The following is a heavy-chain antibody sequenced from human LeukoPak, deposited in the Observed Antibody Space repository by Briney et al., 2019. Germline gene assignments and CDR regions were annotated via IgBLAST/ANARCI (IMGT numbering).Heavy chain of an antibody. Sequence: GRSLRLSCAASGFTFDDYAMHWVRQAPGKGLEWVSGINWNGGSTGYADSVKGRFTISRDNAKNSLYLQMNSLRAEDTALYYCARDEESGNFFSSGFNPWGQGTLVSVSS. CDR2: INWNGGST. CDR1: GFTFDDYA. CDR3: ARDEESGNFFSSGFNP. J-gene: IGHJ5*02. D-gene: IGHD4-23*01. V-gene: IGHV3-20*04.